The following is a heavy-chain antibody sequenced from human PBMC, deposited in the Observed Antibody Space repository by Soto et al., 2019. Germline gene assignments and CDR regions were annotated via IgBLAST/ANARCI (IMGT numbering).Heavy chain of an antibody. Sequence: GGSLRLSCAASGFTFSSYAMHWVRQAPGKGLEWVAVISYDGSNKYYADSVKGRFTISRDNSKNTLYLQMNSLRAEDTAVYYCARDGLRDGYRGFDYWGQGTLVTVSS. CDR1: GFTFSSYA. CDR2: ISYDGSNK. V-gene: IGHV3-30-3*01. J-gene: IGHJ4*02. D-gene: IGHD4-17*01. CDR3: ARDGLRDGYRGFDY.